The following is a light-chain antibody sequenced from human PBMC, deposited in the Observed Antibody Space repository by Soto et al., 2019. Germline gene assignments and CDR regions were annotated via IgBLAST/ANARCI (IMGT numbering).Light chain of an antibody. CDR3: LLSYSGARV. CDR2: DTT. J-gene: IGLJ2*01. CDR1: TGTVTTGHA. V-gene: IGLV7-46*01. Sequence: QAVVTQEPSLTVSPGGTVTLTCGSITGTVTTGHAPYWFQQKPGQAPRTLIYDTTNRHSWTPARFSGSLLGGKAALTLSGAQPEDEAEYYCLLSYSGARVFCGGTKLTVL.